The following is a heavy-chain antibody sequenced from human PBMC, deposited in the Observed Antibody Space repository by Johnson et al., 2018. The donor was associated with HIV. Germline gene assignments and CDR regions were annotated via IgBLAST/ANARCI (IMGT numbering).Heavy chain of an antibody. D-gene: IGHD2-8*02. CDR1: GFTFSSYG. CDR2: IRYDGSIP. J-gene: IGHJ3*02. CDR3: AKHIVLVVYAIGAAFDI. Sequence: QVQLVESGGGLVQPGGSLRLSCAASGFTFSSYGMHWVRQAPGKGLEWVAFIRYDGSIPYYADSVKGRFTISRDNSKNTLYLQMNSLRAEDTAVYYCAKHIVLVVYAIGAAFDIWGQGTMVTVSS. V-gene: IGHV3-30*02.